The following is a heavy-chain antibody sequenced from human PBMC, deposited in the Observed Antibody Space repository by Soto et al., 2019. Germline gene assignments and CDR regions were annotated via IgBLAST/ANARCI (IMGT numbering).Heavy chain of an antibody. D-gene: IGHD6-19*01. V-gene: IGHV4-34*01. CDR1: GGSFSGYY. Sequence: PSETLSLTCAVYGGSFSGYYWSWIRQPPGKGLEWIGEINHSGSTNYNPSLKSRVTISVDTSKNQFSLKLSSVTAADTAVYYCARAGSSGWYPPGYWGQGTLVTVSS. J-gene: IGHJ4*02. CDR3: ARAGSSGWYPPGY. CDR2: INHSGST.